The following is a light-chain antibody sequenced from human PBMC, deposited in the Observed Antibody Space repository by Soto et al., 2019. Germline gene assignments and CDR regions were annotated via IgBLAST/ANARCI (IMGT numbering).Light chain of an antibody. CDR2: GND. CDR3: QSYDSGLSAVL. J-gene: IGLJ2*01. Sequence: QSVLTQPPSVSGAPGQRVTISCTGSSSNIGADYDVSWYQQFPGTAPKLLIYGNDNRPSGVPDRFSGSKSDTSASLAVTGLQAEDEADYYCQSYDSGLSAVLFGGGTKLTVL. CDR1: SSNIGADYD. V-gene: IGLV1-40*01.